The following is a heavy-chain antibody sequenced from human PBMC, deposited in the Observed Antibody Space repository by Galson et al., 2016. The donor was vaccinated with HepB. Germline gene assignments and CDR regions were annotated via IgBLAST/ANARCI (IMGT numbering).Heavy chain of an antibody. V-gene: IGHV3-23*01. CDR1: GFTFANSA. D-gene: IGHD5-18*01. CDR2: ISANGDNA. CDR3: ARDPAMVA. Sequence: SLRLSCAASGFTFANSAMSWVRQAPGKGLEWVSGISANGDNAWYTDSVKGRFTISGDNFKNTLHLQMNSLRVEDTAVYYCARDPAMVAWGQGTLVTVSS. J-gene: IGHJ4*02.